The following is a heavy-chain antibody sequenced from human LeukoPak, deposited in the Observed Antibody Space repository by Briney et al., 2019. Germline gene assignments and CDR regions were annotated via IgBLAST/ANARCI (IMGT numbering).Heavy chain of an antibody. J-gene: IGHJ4*02. D-gene: IGHD6-19*01. CDR2: INQDASEK. Sequence: PGGTLRLTCAASGVTFSRYWMTWIRQPPGKGLEWVANINQDASEKYYVAPVKGRFTIASDNAKNSLLVQMNSLRAEDTAVYYCAREGGSGWSLDYWGQGTLVTVSS. V-gene: IGHV3-7*03. CDR1: GVTFSRYW. CDR3: AREGGSGWSLDY.